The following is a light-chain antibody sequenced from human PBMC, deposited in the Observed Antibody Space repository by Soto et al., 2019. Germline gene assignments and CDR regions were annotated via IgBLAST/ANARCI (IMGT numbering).Light chain of an antibody. J-gene: IGKJ4*01. V-gene: IGKV3-15*01. CDR1: QSVSSN. CDR2: GAF. Sequence: EIVMTQSPATLSVSPGERATLSCRASQSVSSNLAWYQQKPGQAPRLLIYGAFTRANGISARFSGSGSGTEFTLTISSLQSQDFAIYYCQQYKNWPPLTFGGGTKVEIK. CDR3: QQYKNWPPLT.